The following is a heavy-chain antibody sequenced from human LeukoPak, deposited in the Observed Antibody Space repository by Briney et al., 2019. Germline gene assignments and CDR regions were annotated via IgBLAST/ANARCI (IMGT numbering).Heavy chain of an antibody. CDR3: ARGASIAAPTFDY. V-gene: IGHV1-69*04. J-gene: IGHJ4*02. D-gene: IGHD6-6*01. Sequence: ASVKVSCKASGGTFSNYAISWVRQAPGQGLEWMGRIIPIFGIANYAQKFQGRVTITADKSTSTAYMELSSLRSEDTAVYYCARGASIAAPTFDYWGQGTLVTVSS. CDR2: IIPIFGIA. CDR1: GGTFSNYA.